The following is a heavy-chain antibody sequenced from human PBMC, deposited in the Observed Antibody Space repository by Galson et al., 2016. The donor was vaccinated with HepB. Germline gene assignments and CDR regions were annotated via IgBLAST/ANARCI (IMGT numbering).Heavy chain of an antibody. CDR1: GYRFTTHA. V-gene: IGHV1-3*01. D-gene: IGHD2-21*01. J-gene: IGHJ4*02. CDR2: IHPGNGDT. CDR3: ARQFPGGEWDY. Sequence: SVKVSCKASGYRFTTHAIHWVRQAPGQGLEWMGWIHPGNGDTKYYQKFQDRVTFSGDTSATTTYVELSSLRSEDTAVYYCARQFPGGEWDYWGQGTLVTVSS.